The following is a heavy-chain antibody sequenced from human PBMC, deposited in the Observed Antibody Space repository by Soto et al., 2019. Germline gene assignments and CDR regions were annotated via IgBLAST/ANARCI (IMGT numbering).Heavy chain of an antibody. CDR1: GFSLRTSGVG. D-gene: IGHD4-17*01. V-gene: IGHV2-5*01. J-gene: IGHJ6*04. Sequence: QITLKESGPTLVKPTQTLTLTCTFSGFSLRTSGVGVGWIRQPPGKALEWLALLYWNDNKLYSPSLQSRLTITKDTSKTQVVPTLTNKDPVDTATYSCAHTPGYGDDDFYYYGMDGWGKGTPVTVSS. CDR2: LYWNDNK. CDR3: AHTPGYGDDDFYYYGMDG.